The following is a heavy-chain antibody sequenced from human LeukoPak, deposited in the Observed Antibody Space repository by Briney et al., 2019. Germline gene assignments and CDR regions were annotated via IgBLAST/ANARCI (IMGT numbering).Heavy chain of an antibody. J-gene: IGHJ4*02. Sequence: ESLSLTCTVSGGSISSYYWSWIRQPPGKGLEWIGYIYYSGSTNYNPSLKSRVTISVDTSKNQFSLKLSSVTAADTAVYYCARAGSGYDGFDYWGQGTLVTVSS. CDR2: IYYSGST. CDR1: GGSISSYY. CDR3: ARAGSGYDGFDY. D-gene: IGHD5-12*01. V-gene: IGHV4-59*01.